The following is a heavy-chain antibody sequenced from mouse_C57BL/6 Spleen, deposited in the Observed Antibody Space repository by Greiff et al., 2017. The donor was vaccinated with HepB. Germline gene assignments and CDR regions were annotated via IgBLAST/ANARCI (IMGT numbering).Heavy chain of an antibody. V-gene: IGHV5-6*02. J-gene: IGHJ2*01. CDR2: ISSGGSYT. Sequence: EVKLVESGGDLVKPGGSLKLSCAASGFTFSSYGMSWVRQTPDKRLEWVATISSGGSYTYYPDSVKGRFTISRDNAKNTLYLQMSSLKSEDTAMYYCARGVGDYWGQGTTLTVSS. CDR3: ARGVGDY. CDR1: GFTFSSYG. D-gene: IGHD1-1*02.